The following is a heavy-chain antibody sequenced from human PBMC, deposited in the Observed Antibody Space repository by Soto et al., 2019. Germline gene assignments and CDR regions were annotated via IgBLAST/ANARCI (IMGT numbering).Heavy chain of an antibody. Sequence: SVKVSCKASGGTFSSYAISWVRQAPGQGLEWMGGIIPIFGTANYAQKFQGRVTITADESTSTAYMELSSLRSEDTAVYYCARVLAAATHPYYFDNWGQGTLVTVSS. CDR1: GGTFSSYA. V-gene: IGHV1-69*13. J-gene: IGHJ4*02. CDR2: IIPIFGTA. D-gene: IGHD6-13*01. CDR3: ARVLAAATHPYYFDN.